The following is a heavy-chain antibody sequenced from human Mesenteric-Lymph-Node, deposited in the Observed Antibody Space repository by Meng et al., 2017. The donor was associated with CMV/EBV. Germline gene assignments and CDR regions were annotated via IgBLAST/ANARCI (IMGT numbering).Heavy chain of an antibody. Sequence: GESLKISCAASGFTFSSYSMNWVRQAPGKGLEWVSSISSSSSYIYYADSVKGRFTISRDNSKNTLYLQMNSLRAEDTAVYFCAKGSGIHRNLMDVWGQGTTVTVSS. V-gene: IGHV3-21*04. J-gene: IGHJ6*02. D-gene: IGHD1-14*01. CDR2: ISSSSSYI. CDR3: AKGSGIHRNLMDV. CDR1: GFTFSSYS.